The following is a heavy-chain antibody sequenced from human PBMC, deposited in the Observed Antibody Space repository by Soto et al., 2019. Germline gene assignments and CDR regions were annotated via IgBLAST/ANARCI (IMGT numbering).Heavy chain of an antibody. CDR2: INAGNGNT. Sequence: ASVKVACKASGYTFTSYAMHWVRQAPGQRLEWMGWINAGNGNTKYSQKFQGRVTITRDTSASTAYMELSSLRSEDTAVYYCARLDYYDSSGLDAFDIWGQGTMVTVS. D-gene: IGHD3-22*01. CDR1: GYTFTSYA. J-gene: IGHJ3*02. V-gene: IGHV1-3*01. CDR3: ARLDYYDSSGLDAFDI.